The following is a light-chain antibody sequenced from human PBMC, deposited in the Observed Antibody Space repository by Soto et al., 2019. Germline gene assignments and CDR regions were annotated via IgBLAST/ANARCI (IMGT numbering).Light chain of an antibody. CDR3: SSYTSISSLVI. Sequence: QSVLTQPASVSGSLGQSITISCTGTGSDVGSYKYVSWYQQHPGKAPKLIIFEVSNRPSGVSDRFSGSKSGNTASLTISGLQAEDEADYFCSSYTSISSLVIFGTGTKLTVL. V-gene: IGLV2-14*01. J-gene: IGLJ1*01. CDR2: EVS. CDR1: GSDVGSYKY.